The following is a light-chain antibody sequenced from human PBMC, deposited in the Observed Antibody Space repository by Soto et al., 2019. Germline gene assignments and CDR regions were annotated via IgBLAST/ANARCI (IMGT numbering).Light chain of an antibody. J-gene: IGKJ1*01. V-gene: IGKV3-20*01. Sequence: IVLTQSPGTLSFSPGERATLSCRASQSVTSNYLAWYQQKPGQAPWLLIFGASIRATGLPDRFSGSGSGKDFTLTISRLEPEDFAAYYCQQYGRSPGTFGQGTKVDIX. CDR2: GAS. CDR3: QQYGRSPGT. CDR1: QSVTSNY.